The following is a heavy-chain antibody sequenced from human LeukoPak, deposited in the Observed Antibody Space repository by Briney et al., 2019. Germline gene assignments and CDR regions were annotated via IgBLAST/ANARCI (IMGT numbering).Heavy chain of an antibody. V-gene: IGHV1-69*10. CDR1: GGTFSSYA. J-gene: IGHJ5*02. CDR3: ARGTDYGDNGGWFDP. CDR2: IIPILGIA. Sequence: SVKLSCKASGGTFSSYAISWVRQAPGQGLEWMGGIIPILGIANYAQKFQGRVTITADKSTSTAYMELSSLRSEDTAVYYCARGTDYGDNGGWFDPWGQGTLVTVSS. D-gene: IGHD4-17*01.